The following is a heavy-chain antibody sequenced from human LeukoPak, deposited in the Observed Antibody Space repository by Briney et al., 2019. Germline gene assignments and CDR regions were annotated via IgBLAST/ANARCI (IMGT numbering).Heavy chain of an antibody. J-gene: IGHJ5*02. V-gene: IGHV5-51*01. CDR3: ARRLGYCSSTSCYRGGRFDP. CDR2: IYPGDSDT. CDR1: GYSFTSYW. D-gene: IGHD2-2*01. Sequence: GESLQISCKGSGYSFTSYWIGWVRQMPGKGLEWMGIIYPGDSDTRYSPSFQGQVTISADKSISTAYLQWSSLKASDTAMYYCARRLGYCSSTSCYRGGRFDPWGQGTLVTVSS.